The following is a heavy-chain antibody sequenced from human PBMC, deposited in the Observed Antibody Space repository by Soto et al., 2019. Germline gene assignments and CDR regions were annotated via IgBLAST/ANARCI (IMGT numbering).Heavy chain of an antibody. CDR2: MNPNSGNT. CDR1: GYTFTSYD. Sequence: ASVKVSCKASGYTFTSYDINWVRQATGQGREWMGWMNPNSGNTGYAQKFQGRVTMTRNTSISTAYMELSSLRSEDTAVYYCARGHPDKYYDYIWGSYRHDAFDIWGQGTMVTVSS. V-gene: IGHV1-8*01. CDR3: ARGHPDKYYDYIWGSYRHDAFDI. D-gene: IGHD3-16*02. J-gene: IGHJ3*02.